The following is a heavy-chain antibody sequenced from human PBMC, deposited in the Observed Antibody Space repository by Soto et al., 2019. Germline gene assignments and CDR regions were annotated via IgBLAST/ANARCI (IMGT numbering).Heavy chain of an antibody. J-gene: IGHJ4*02. Sequence: PSETLSLTCTVSGASINSVGYYWNWVRLLPGRGLEWIGYIYFTGNTYYNPSLESRVTISLDTPQNQFSLELNSVSAADTAVYYCVSGVAWGVLLAYWGQGALVTVSS. V-gene: IGHV4-31*03. CDR1: GASINSVGYY. D-gene: IGHD2-8*01. CDR3: VSGVAWGVLLAY. CDR2: IYFTGNT.